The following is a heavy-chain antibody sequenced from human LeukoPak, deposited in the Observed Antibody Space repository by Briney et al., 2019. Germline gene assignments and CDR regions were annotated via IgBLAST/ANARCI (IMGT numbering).Heavy chain of an antibody. V-gene: IGHV3-30*18. Sequence: GGSLRLSRAASRFPFSNYGMHGVRPAPGKGLEWVAVISADGIDKYYADSVKGRFTNSRDNSKNTLYLQMSSLRPEDTAVYYCAKDKGREGDYWGQGNLVTVSS. J-gene: IGHJ4*02. CDR3: AKDKGREGDY. CDR2: ISADGIDK. CDR1: RFPFSNYG.